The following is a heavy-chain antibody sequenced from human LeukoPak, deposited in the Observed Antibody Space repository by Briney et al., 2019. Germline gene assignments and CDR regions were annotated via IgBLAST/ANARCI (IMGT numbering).Heavy chain of an antibody. D-gene: IGHD5-24*01. Sequence: PSETLSLTCTVSGGSISSGSYYWSWIRQPPGKGLEWIGNVYYSGKTNYNSSLKSRVIISVDTSQNQFSLKMSSVTAADTAVYYCARQRDGYNLVDFGVWGQGTVVTVSS. J-gene: IGHJ4*02. CDR1: GGSISSGSYY. V-gene: IGHV4-61*01. CDR2: VYYSGKT. CDR3: ARQRDGYNLVDFGV.